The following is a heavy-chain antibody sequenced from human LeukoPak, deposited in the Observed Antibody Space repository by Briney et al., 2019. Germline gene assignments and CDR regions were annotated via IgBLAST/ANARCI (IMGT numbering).Heavy chain of an antibody. CDR1: GGTFSSYA. J-gene: IGHJ3*02. CDR3: ARQGASGAFDI. CDR2: IIPIFGTA. Sequence: SVKVSCKASGGTFSSYAISWVRQAPGQGLEWMGGIIPIFGTANYAQKFQGRVTITAAESTSTAYMELSSLRSEDTALYYCARQGASGAFDIWGQGTMVTVSS. D-gene: IGHD3-10*01. V-gene: IGHV1-69*13.